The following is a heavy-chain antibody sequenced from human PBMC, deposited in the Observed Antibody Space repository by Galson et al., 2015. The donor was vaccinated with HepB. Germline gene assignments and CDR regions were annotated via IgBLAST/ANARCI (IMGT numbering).Heavy chain of an antibody. J-gene: IGHJ2*01. D-gene: IGHD4-17*01. CDR2: ISGSGGST. CDR1: GFTFSSYA. Sequence: SLRLSCAASGFTFSSYAMSWVRQAPGKGLEWVSAISGSGGSTYYADSVKGRFTISRDNSKNTLYLQMNSLRAEDTAVYYCARGPYGDANWSFDPWGRAPLATAS. V-gene: IGHV3-23*01. CDR3: ARGPYGDANWSFDP.